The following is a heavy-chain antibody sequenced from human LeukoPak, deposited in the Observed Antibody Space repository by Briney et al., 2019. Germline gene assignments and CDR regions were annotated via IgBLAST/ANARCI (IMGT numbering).Heavy chain of an antibody. CDR1: GYTFTSYD. V-gene: IGHV1-8*01. D-gene: IGHD3-10*01. CDR3: ARGGTMVRGVIIRYWFDP. J-gene: IGHJ5*02. CDR2: MNPNSGNT. Sequence: GASVKVSCKASGYTFTSYDINWVRQATGQGLEWMGWMNPNSGNTGYAQKFQGRVTMTRNTSISTAYMELSSLRSEDTAVYYCARGGTMVRGVIIRYWFDPWGQGTLVTVSS.